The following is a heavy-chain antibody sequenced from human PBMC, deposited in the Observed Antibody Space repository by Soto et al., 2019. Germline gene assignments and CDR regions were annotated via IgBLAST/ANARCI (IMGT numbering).Heavy chain of an antibody. J-gene: IGHJ5*02. Sequence: GGSLRLSCAVSGFTFSGSAMHWVRQASGKGLEWVGRIRSKANSYATAYSASVKGRFTISRDDSKNTAYLQMNSLKTEDTAVYYCTRVNSHIVTTFVWFDPWGQGTLVTVSS. CDR1: GFTFSGSA. CDR3: TRVNSHIVTTFVWFDP. CDR2: IRSKANSYAT. D-gene: IGHD5-12*01. V-gene: IGHV3-73*01.